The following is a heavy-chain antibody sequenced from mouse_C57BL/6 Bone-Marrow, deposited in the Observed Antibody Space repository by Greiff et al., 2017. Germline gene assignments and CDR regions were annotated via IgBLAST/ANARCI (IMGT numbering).Heavy chain of an antibody. CDR3: TGIAY. J-gene: IGHJ3*01. CDR2: LDPENGDT. CDR1: GFNIKDDY. V-gene: IGHV14-4*01. Sequence: EVQLQESGAELVRPGASVKLSCTASGFNIKDDYMHWVKQRPEQGLEWIGWLDPENGDTEYASKFQGKATIAVDTSSNTAYLQLSSLTSEDTAVYYCTGIAYWGQGTLVTVSA.